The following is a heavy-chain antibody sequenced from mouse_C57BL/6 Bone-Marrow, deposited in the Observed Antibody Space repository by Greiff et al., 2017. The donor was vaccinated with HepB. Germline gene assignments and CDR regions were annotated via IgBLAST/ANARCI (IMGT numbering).Heavy chain of an antibody. V-gene: IGHV1-81*01. CDR2: IYPRSGNT. Sequence: VKLMESGAELARPGASVKLSCKASGYTFTSYGISWVKQRTGQGLEWIGEIYPRSGNTYYNEKFKGKATLTADKSSSTAYMELRSLTSEDSAVYFCAREGVPYYFDYWGQGTTLTVSS. CDR1: GYTFTSYG. J-gene: IGHJ2*01. CDR3: AREGVPYYFDY.